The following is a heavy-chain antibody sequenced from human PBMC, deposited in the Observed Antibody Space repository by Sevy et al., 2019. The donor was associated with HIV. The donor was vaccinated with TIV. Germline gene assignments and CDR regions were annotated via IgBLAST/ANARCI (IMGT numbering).Heavy chain of an antibody. CDR3: AKDRRLRNYGMDV. V-gene: IGHV3-30*18. CDR2: ISYDGSNN. D-gene: IGHD3-16*01. CDR1: GFTFSSYG. J-gene: IGHJ6*02. Sequence: GGSLRLSCAASGFTFSSYGMHWVRQAPGKGLEWVAVISYDGSNNYYADSVKGRFTISRDNSKNTLYLQMNSLRAEDTAVYYCAKDRRLRNYGMDVWGQGTTVTVSS.